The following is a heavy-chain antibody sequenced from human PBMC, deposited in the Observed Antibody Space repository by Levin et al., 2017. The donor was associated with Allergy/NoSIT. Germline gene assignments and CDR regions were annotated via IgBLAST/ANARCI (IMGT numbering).Heavy chain of an antibody. V-gene: IGHV3-23*01. CDR1: GFTFSSYA. CDR2: ISGSGGST. D-gene: IGHD1-1*01. J-gene: IGHJ4*02. CDR3: AKPRPCKNWNDVCYFDY. Sequence: QAGGSLRLSCAASGFTFSSYAMSWVRQAPGKGLEWVSAISGSGGSTYYADSVKGRFTISRDNSKNTLYLQMNSLRAEDTAVYYCAKPRPCKNWNDVCYFDYWGQGTLVTVSS.